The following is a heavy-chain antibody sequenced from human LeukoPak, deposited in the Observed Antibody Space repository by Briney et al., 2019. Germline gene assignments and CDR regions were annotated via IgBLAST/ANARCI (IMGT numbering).Heavy chain of an antibody. CDR2: INHIGCT. CDR3: ARDSITPRSTMIVVVMKAGYYFDY. V-gene: IGHV4-34*01. D-gene: IGHD3-22*01. Sequence: PSETLSLTCAVYGGSFSGYYWSWIRQPPGKGLEWIGEINHIGCTNYNPSLKSRVTISVDTSKNQFSLKLSSVTAADTAVYYCARDSITPRSTMIVVVMKAGYYFDYWGQGTLVTVSS. J-gene: IGHJ4*02. CDR1: GGSFSGYY.